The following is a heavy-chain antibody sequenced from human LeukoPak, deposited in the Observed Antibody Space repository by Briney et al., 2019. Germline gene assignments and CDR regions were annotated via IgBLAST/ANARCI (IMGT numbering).Heavy chain of an antibody. CDR3: ARVPGYSYGALDY. D-gene: IGHD5-18*01. V-gene: IGHV3-11*06. CDR2: ISSSSYT. J-gene: IGHJ4*02. CDR1: GFTFSDYY. Sequence: TGASLRLSCAASGFTFSDYYMSWIRQAPGKGLEWVSYISSSSYTNYADSVKGRFAISRDNAKNSLYLQMNSLRAEDTAVYYCARVPGYSYGALDYWGQGTLVTVSS.